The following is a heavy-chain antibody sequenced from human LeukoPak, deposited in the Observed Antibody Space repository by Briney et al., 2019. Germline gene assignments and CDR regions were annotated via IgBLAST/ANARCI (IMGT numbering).Heavy chain of an antibody. J-gene: IGHJ4*02. D-gene: IGHD5-18*01. CDR3: AKDGYSYGDSTGYFDY. CDR2: ISGSIGST. CDR1: GFTFSSYA. Sequence: PGGSLRLSCAASGFTFSSYAMSWVRQAPGKGLEWVSAISGSIGSTYYADSVKGRFTISRDNSKNTLYLPLNSLRAEDTAVYYCAKDGYSYGDSTGYFDYWGQGTLVTVSS. V-gene: IGHV3-23*01.